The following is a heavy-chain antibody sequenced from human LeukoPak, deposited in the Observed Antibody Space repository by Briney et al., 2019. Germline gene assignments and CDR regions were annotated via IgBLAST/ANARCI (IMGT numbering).Heavy chain of an antibody. J-gene: IGHJ4*02. D-gene: IGHD2-2*01. CDR3: ARGYQLLDY. CDR1: GFTCSDYY. CDR2: ISDSGPTI. V-gene: IGHV3-11*01. Sequence: PGGSLRLSCAASGFTCSDYYMSWIRQAPGKGLERVSYISDSGPTIYYADSVKGRFTVSRDNAKNSLYLQMNSLRAEDTAVYYCARGYQLLDYWGQGTLVTVSS.